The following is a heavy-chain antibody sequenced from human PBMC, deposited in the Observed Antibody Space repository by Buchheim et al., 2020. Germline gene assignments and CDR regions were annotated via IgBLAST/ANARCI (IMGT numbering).Heavy chain of an antibody. CDR2: ISYDGSKK. J-gene: IGHJ6*02. Sequence: QLVESGGGVVQPGRSLRLSCAASGFNFSSNAMHWIRQAPGKGLEWVAVISYDGSKKYYADSVKGRFTISRDNSKNTLSVQMNTLRGEDTAVYYCARDRGSGKYYYYGMDVWGQGPT. V-gene: IGHV3-30*04. D-gene: IGHD3-10*01. CDR3: ARDRGSGKYYYYGMDV. CDR1: GFNFSSNA.